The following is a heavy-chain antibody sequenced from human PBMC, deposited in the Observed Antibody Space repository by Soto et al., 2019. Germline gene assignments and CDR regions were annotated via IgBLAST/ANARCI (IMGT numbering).Heavy chain of an antibody. D-gene: IGHD3-22*01. CDR2: INVGDGDT. J-gene: IGHJ4*02. V-gene: IGHV1-3*01. CDR3: ARDTSGYSPFDY. CDR1: GYTFTRYA. Sequence: ASVKVSCKASGYTFTRYAVHWVRQAPGQRLEWMGRINVGDGDTKYSQKFQGGVTITRDTSASTAYMEVSSLRPEDTSVYYCARDTSGYSPFDYWGQGTLVTVSS.